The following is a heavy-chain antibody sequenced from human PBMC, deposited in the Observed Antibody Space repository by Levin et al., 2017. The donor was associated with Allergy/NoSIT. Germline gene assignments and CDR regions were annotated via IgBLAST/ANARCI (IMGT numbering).Heavy chain of an antibody. D-gene: IGHD6-19*01. CDR2: ISSSSSYI. V-gene: IGHV3-21*01. J-gene: IGHJ4*02. CDR3: ARGYPPAVAGTYNDC. Sequence: GGSLRLSCAASGFTFSSYSMNWVRQAPGKGLEWVSSISSSSSYIYYADSVKGRFTISRDNAKNSLYLQMNSLRAEDTAVYYCARGYPPAVAGTYNDCWGQGTLVTVSS. CDR1: GFTFSSYS.